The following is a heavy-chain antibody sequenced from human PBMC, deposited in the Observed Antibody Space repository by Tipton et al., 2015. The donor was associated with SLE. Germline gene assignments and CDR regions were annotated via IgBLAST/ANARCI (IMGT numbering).Heavy chain of an antibody. J-gene: IGHJ4*02. V-gene: IGHV3-21*03. Sequence: SLRLSCATSGFTFRSYSMNWVRQAPGKGLEWVSSISGSMSSKDYTYYADSVKGRFTISRDNARNSLYLQMNSLRAEDTAVYYCARADDYGDRYYFDYWGQGTLVTVSS. D-gene: IGHD4-17*01. CDR2: ISGSMSSKDYT. CDR3: ARADDYGDRYYFDY. CDR1: GFTFRSYS.